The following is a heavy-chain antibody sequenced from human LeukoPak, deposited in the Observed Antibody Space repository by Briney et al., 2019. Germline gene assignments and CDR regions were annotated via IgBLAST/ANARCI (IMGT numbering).Heavy chain of an antibody. CDR2: ISYDGSNK. Sequence: GRSLRLSCAASGFTFSSYAMHWVRQAPGKGLEWVAVISYDGSNKYYADSVKGRFTISRDNSKNTLYLQMNSLRVEDTAVYYCAKKKTLVVTAAFDIWGQGTMVTVSS. J-gene: IGHJ3*02. CDR1: GFTFSSYA. D-gene: IGHD2-21*02. CDR3: AKKKTLVVTAAFDI. V-gene: IGHV3-30*18.